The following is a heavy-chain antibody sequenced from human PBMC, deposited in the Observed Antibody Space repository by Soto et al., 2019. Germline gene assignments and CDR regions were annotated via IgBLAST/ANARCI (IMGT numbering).Heavy chain of an antibody. CDR2: VSGSGGST. D-gene: IGHD1-20*01. CDR3: AKPPDYNWNDY. J-gene: IGHJ4*02. Sequence: PGGSLRLSCAASGFPISSYAMSWVRQAPGKGLEWISAVSGSGGSTYYADSVKGRFTISRDNSKDTLYLQMNNLRAEDTAVYYCAKPPDYNWNDYWGQGTLVTVSS. V-gene: IGHV3-23*01. CDR1: GFPISSYA.